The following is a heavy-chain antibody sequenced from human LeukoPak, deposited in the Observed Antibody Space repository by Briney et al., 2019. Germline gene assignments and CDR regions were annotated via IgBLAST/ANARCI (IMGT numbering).Heavy chain of an antibody. Sequence: GGSLRLSCAASGFTFSSYATSWVRQAPGKGLEWVSAISGSGGSTYYADSVKGRFTISRDNSKNTLYLQMNSLRAEDTAVYYCAMKNYYDSSGYYQREGYWGQGILVTVSS. CDR1: GFTFSSYA. V-gene: IGHV3-23*01. CDR3: AMKNYYDSSGYYQREGY. D-gene: IGHD3-22*01. CDR2: ISGSGGST. J-gene: IGHJ4*02.